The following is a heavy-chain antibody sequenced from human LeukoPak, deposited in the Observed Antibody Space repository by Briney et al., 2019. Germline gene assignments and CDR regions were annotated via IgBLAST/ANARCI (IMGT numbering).Heavy chain of an antibody. CDR2: MSASSGNT. Sequence: ASVKVSCKASGYTFTNYDINWVRQATGQGLEWLGWMSASSGNTGYAQKFQGRVSMTRATSISTAYLEPTSLTFDDTAVYYCARTPPKGDIDYWGQGTLVTVSS. CDR3: ARTPPKGDIDY. D-gene: IGHD2-21*02. J-gene: IGHJ4*02. V-gene: IGHV1-8*01. CDR1: GYTFTNYD.